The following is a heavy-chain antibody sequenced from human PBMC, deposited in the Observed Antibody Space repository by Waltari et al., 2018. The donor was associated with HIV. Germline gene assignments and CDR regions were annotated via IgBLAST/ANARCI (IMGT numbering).Heavy chain of an antibody. Sequence: QVHLQESGPGLVKPSETLSLPCTVSGGPVSRFHWSWIRQSPGEGLEWIGYTYESGSTSYNPSLKSRATISVDTSKNQFSLRLHSVTAADTAVYFCARTSYYYDDSGYYRLYYFDYWGQGTLVTVSS. V-gene: IGHV4-59*02. J-gene: IGHJ4*02. CDR2: TYESGST. D-gene: IGHD3-22*01. CDR1: GGPVSRFH. CDR3: ARTSYYYDDSGYYRLYYFDY.